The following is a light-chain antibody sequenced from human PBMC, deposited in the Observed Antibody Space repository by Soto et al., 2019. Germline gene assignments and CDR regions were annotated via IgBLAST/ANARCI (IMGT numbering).Light chain of an antibody. V-gene: IGLV2-23*01. Sequence: SALTQPASVSGSPGQSITFSCTETSSDVGNYNLVSWYQQYPGKAPKLIIYEASKRPSGVSNRFSGSKSGNTASLTISGLQADDEAEYYCCSYAGSSSLVVFGGGTKLTVL. CDR1: SSDVGNYNL. CDR2: EAS. J-gene: IGLJ2*01. CDR3: CSYAGSSSLVV.